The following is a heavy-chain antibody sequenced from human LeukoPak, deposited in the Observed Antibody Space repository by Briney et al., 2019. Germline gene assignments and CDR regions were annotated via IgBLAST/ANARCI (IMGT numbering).Heavy chain of an antibody. Sequence: SETLSLTYTVSGGSISSYYWSWIRQPPGKGLEWIGYIYYSGSTNYNPSLKSRVSISVDTSKNQFSLKLSSVTAADTAVYYCARGRGGGGSSNNWFDPWGQGTLVTVSS. V-gene: IGHV4-59*01. CDR2: IYYSGST. D-gene: IGHD2-15*01. CDR1: GGSISSYY. CDR3: ARGRGGGGSSNNWFDP. J-gene: IGHJ5*02.